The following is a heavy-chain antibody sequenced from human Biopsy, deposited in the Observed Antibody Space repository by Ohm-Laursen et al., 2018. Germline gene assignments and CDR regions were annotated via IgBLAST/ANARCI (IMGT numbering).Heavy chain of an antibody. Sequence: SLRLSFTASGFTFSSFWMSWVRQAPGKGLERVANIKQDGSEKNYVDSVKGRFTISRDNAKNSLLLQMNSLRVEDTAVYYCARAYSRGDYWGQGTLVTVSS. V-gene: IGHV3-7*01. CDR1: GFTFSSFW. D-gene: IGHD2-15*01. CDR2: IKQDGSEK. CDR3: ARAYSRGDY. J-gene: IGHJ4*02.